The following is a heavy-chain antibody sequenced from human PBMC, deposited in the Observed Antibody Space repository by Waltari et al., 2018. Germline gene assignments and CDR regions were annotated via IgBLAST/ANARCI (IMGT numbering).Heavy chain of an antibody. CDR1: GFTLSNFW. CDR3: ARDVL. J-gene: IGHJ4*02. CDR2: IKPDGSGK. Sequence: EVQLVESGGDSVQPGGSLRLSCAASGFTLSNFWMSWVRQAPGKGLQWVASIKPDGSGKYYVESVKGRFTISRDNAKNSLNLQMDSLRVEDTAVYFCARDVLWGQGTLVTVSS. V-gene: IGHV3-7*01. D-gene: IGHD2-15*01.